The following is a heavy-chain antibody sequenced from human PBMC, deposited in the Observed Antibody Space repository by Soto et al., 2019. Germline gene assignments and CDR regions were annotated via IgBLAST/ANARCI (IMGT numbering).Heavy chain of an antibody. CDR1: GGSISSSSYY. CDR3: ARQLGGDYGYPKLYYFDY. J-gene: IGHJ4*02. CDR2: IYYSGST. V-gene: IGHV4-39*01. Sequence: PSETLSLTCTVSGGSISSSSYYWGWIRQPPGKGLEWIGSIYYSGSTYYNPSLKSRVTISVDTSKNQFSLKLSSVTAADTAVYYCARQLGGDYGYPKLYYFDYWGQGTLVTVSS. D-gene: IGHD2-21*02.